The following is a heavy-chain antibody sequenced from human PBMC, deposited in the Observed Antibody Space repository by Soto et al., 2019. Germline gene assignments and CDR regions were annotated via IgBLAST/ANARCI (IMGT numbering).Heavy chain of an antibody. CDR1: GFTFNSHA. J-gene: IGHJ4*02. CDR2: ISYGGANN. V-gene: IGHV3-30*03. Sequence: QVQLVESGGGVVQPGRSLRLTCAVSGFTFNSHAMHWVRQAPGKGLEWVAVISYGGANNYYADSVKGRFTISGDNSQNTLFLQMNSLRPEDTAVYYCARGPRSCSYTSCYTIDYWGQGTLVTVSS. CDR3: ARGPRSCSYTSCYTIDY. D-gene: IGHD2-2*02.